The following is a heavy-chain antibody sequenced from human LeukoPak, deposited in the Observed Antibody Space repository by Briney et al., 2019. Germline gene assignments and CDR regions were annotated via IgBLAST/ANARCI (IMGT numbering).Heavy chain of an antibody. CDR2: IDRPAKSYAT. CDR3: TRDRGTYNWLDP. D-gene: IGHD1-26*01. CDR1: GFTLSDSA. Sequence: PGGSLRLSCAASGFTLSDSAIHWVRQASGKGLEWVGLIDRPAKSYATAYGASVGGRFTISRDDSKNTAYLQMDSLKTEDTALCYCTRDRGTYNWLDPWGQGTLVTVSS. J-gene: IGHJ5*02. V-gene: IGHV3-73*01.